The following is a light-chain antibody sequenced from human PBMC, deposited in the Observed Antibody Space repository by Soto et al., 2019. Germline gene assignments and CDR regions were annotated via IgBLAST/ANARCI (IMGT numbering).Light chain of an antibody. V-gene: IGKV3-20*01. CDR2: GAS. CDR3: QQYGTSLSLT. CDR1: QSVINNY. Sequence: EIVLTQSPSTLSLSPAKRATLSCRASQSVINNYIAWYQHKPGQAPRLLIYGASIRATGIPDRFSGSGSGTDFTLSISRLEPEDFAVYYCQQYGTSLSLTFGGGTKVEI. J-gene: IGKJ4*01.